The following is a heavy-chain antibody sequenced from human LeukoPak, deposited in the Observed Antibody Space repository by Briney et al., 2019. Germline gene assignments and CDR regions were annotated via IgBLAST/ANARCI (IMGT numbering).Heavy chain of an antibody. CDR2: IYHSGYT. CDR3: VTSGPGYYYGMDV. D-gene: IGHD2-15*01. Sequence: SETLSLTCTVSGGSITSSNYYWGWIRQPPGKGLEWIGSIYHSGYTYYNPSLESRVTISVAPSKNQFSLRLSSVTAADTAVYYCVTSGPGYYYGMDVWGQGTTVTVSS. CDR1: GGSITSSNYY. V-gene: IGHV4-39*01. J-gene: IGHJ6*02.